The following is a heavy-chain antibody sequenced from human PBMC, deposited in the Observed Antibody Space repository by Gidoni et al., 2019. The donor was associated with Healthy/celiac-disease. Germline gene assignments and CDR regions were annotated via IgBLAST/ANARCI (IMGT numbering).Heavy chain of an antibody. CDR2: LSGSGGST. D-gene: IGHD3-10*01. J-gene: IGHJ4*02. Sequence: EVQLLESGGGLVQPGGSLRLSCAASGFTFSSYAMSWVRQAPGKGLEWVSALSGSGGSTYYADSVKGRFTISRDNSKNTLYLQMNSLRAEDTAVYYCAKPQVRGVINPTSPFDYWGQGTLVTVSS. CDR3: AKPQVRGVINPTSPFDY. CDR1: GFTFSSYA. V-gene: IGHV3-23*01.